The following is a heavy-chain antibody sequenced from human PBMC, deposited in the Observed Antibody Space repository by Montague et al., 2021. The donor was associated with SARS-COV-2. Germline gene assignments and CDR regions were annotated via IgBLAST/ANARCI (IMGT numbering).Heavy chain of an antibody. Sequence: LSLTCAVYGGSFSSYAMHWVRQAPGKGLEWVAVISYDGSNKYYADSVKGRFTISRDNSKNTLYLQMNSLRAEDTAVYYCASELADYGDFDYWGQGTLVTVSS. D-gene: IGHD4-17*01. V-gene: IGHV3-30-3*01. CDR3: ASELADYGDFDY. CDR2: ISYDGSNK. J-gene: IGHJ4*02. CDR1: GGSFSSYA.